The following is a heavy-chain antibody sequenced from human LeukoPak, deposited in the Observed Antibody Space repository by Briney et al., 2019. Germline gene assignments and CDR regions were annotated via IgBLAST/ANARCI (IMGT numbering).Heavy chain of an antibody. J-gene: IGHJ3*02. CDR1: GYTFTSYG. V-gene: IGHV1-18*01. D-gene: IGHD2-15*01. CDR3: ARDPPCSGGSCYGSDAFDI. CDR2: ISAYNGNT. Sequence: ASVKVSCKASGYTFTSYGISWVRQAPGQGLEWMGWISAYNGNTNYAQKPQGGVTMTTDTSTSTAYMELRSLRSDDTAVYYCARDPPCSGGSCYGSDAFDIWGQGTMVTVSS.